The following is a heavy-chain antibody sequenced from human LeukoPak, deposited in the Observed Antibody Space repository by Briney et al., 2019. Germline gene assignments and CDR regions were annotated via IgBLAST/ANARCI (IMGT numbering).Heavy chain of an antibody. Sequence: GGSLRLSCAASGFTFSSYWMSWVRQAPGKGLEWVANIKQDGSEKYYVDSVKGRFTISRDNAKNSLYLQMNSLRAEDTAVYYCARDSEGYYFDYWGQGTLVTVSP. CDR1: GFTFSSYW. J-gene: IGHJ4*02. V-gene: IGHV3-7*01. CDR2: IKQDGSEK. CDR3: ARDSEGYYFDY.